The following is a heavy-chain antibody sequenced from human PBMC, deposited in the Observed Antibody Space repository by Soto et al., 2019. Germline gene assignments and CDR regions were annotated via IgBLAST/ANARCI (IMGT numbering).Heavy chain of an antibody. V-gene: IGHV1-8*02. CDR2: INPNTGYT. J-gene: IGHJ4*02. Sequence: ASVKVSCKASGYTFPGYYMHWVRQAPGQGLEWMGWINPNTGYTDYAQKFQDRVTMTGNTSITTAYMELSSLRSEDTAVYYCVRGRVMITFGVVIVIDYWGQGSPVTVSS. CDR1: GYTFPGYY. D-gene: IGHD3-16*02. CDR3: VRGRVMITFGVVIVIDY.